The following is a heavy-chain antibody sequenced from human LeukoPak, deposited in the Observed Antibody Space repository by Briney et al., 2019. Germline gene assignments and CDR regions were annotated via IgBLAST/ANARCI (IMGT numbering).Heavy chain of an antibody. Sequence: GGSLRLSCAASGFTFSDYYMSWIRQAPGKGLEWVAYITSSGDDIYYADSVKGRFTISRDNAKNALFLRMSSLRVEDTPTYYCARDIVATSGDFWGQGTLVSVSS. CDR2: ITSSGDDI. CDR1: GFTFSDYY. CDR3: ARDIVATSGDF. D-gene: IGHD5-12*01. V-gene: IGHV3-11*01. J-gene: IGHJ4*02.